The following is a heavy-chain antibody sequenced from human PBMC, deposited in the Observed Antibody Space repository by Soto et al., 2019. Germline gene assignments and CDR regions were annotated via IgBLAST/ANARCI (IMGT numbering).Heavy chain of an antibody. CDR1: GFTFTSSA. CDR3: AALYDFWSEEGSFDY. V-gene: IGHV1-58*01. Sequence: GASVKVSCKASGFTFTSSAVQWVRQARGQRLEWIGWIVVGSGNTNYAQKFQERVTITRDMSTSTAYMELSSLRSEDTAVYYCAALYDFWSEEGSFDYWGQGTLVTVSS. J-gene: IGHJ4*02. CDR2: IVVGSGNT. D-gene: IGHD3-3*01.